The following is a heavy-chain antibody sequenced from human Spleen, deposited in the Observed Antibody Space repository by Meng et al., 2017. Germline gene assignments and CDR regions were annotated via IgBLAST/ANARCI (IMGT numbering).Heavy chain of an antibody. J-gene: IGHJ4*02. CDR2: IHPSGHP. CDR1: GYTFTNYG. CDR3: VKHSSDWSLDS. D-gene: IGHD6-19*01. V-gene: IGHV1-18*04. Sequence: QVQLVQAGGEVKKPGDSLNVSCMASGYTFTNYGITWVRQAPGQGLEWMGWIHPSGHPTYAQKFQGRVTMTIDTSTTTASMELRSLRSDDSALYYCVKHSSDWSLDSWGQGTLVTVSS.